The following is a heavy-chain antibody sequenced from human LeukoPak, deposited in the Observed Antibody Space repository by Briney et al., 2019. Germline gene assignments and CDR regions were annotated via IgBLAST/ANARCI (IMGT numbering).Heavy chain of an antibody. CDR2: IYYSGST. D-gene: IGHD1-7*01. CDR3: ARTGITGTTNYYYYYMDV. V-gene: IGHV4-59*08. J-gene: IGHJ6*03. CDR1: GGSIRRYY. Sequence: PSETLSLTCTVSGGSIRRYYWSWIRQPPGKGREWFGYIYYSGSTKYNPSLKSRVTISVDTSKNQFSLKLSSVTAADTAIYYCARTGITGTTNYYYYYMDVWGKGTTVTVSS.